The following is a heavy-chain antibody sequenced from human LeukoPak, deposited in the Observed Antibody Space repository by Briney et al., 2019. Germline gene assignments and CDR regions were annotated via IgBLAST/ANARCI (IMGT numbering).Heavy chain of an antibody. D-gene: IGHD3-3*01. CDR2: IYHSGST. CDR3: ARQSGGFLEWLLTFDY. Sequence: PSLTLSLTCTVSGGSISSGDYYWSWIRQPPGKGLEWIGSIYHSGSTYYNPSLKSRVTISVDTSKNQFSLKLSSVTAADTAVYYCARQSGGFLEWLLTFDYWGQGTLVTVSS. CDR1: GGSISSGDYY. V-gene: IGHV4-39*01. J-gene: IGHJ4*02.